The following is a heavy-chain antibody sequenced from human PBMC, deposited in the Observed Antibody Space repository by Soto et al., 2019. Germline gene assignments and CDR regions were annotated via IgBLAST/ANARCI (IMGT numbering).Heavy chain of an antibody. CDR3: ARDAIAVAGTGDY. V-gene: IGHV4-34*01. CDR2: INHSGST. Sequence: SETLSLTCAVYGGSFSGYYWSWIRQPPGKGLEWIGEINHSGSTNYNPSLKSRVTISVDTSKNQFSLKLSSVTAADTAVYYCARDAIAVAGTGDYWGQGTLVTVS. J-gene: IGHJ4*02. D-gene: IGHD6-19*01. CDR1: GGSFSGYY.